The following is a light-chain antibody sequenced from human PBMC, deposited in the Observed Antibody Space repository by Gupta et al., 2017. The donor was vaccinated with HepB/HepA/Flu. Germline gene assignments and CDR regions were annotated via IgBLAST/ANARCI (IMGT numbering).Light chain of an antibody. CDR1: SSNIGSNT. CDR3: AAWDDSLNCPV. CDR2: SNN. Sequence: QSVLTQPPSASGPPGQRVTISCSGSSSNIGSNTVNWYQQLPGTAPKLLIYSNNQRPSGVPDRFSGSKSGTSASLAISWLQSEDEADYYCAAWDDSLNCPVFGGGTKLTVL. J-gene: IGLJ3*02. V-gene: IGLV1-44*01.